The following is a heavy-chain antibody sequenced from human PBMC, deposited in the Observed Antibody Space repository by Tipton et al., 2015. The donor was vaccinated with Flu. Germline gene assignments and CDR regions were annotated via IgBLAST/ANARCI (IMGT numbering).Heavy chain of an antibody. J-gene: IGHJ3*02. CDR3: ARRGIAAAGTQDDAFDI. CDR2: IYPGDSDT. V-gene: IGHV5-51*01. D-gene: IGHD6-13*01. Sequence: QLVQSGAEMKKPGESLKISCKGSGYSFTSYWIGWVRQMPGKGLEWMGIIYPGDSDTRYSPSFQGQVTISADKSISTAYLQWSSLMASDTAMYYCARRGIAAAGTQDDAFDIWGQGTMVTVSS. CDR1: GYSFTSYW.